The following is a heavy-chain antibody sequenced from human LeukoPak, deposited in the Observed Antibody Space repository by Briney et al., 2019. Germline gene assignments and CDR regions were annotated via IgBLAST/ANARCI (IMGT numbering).Heavy chain of an antibody. CDR2: IYYSGST. CDR1: GGSISSYY. D-gene: IGHD3-10*01. J-gene: IGHJ6*02. Sequence: PSETLSLTCTVSGGSISSYYWSWIRQPPGKGLEWIGYIYYSGSTNYNPSLKSRVIISVDTSKNQFSLKLSSVTAADTAVYYCARDSGSGYYYGMDVWGQGTTVTVSS. CDR3: ARDSGSGYYYGMDV. V-gene: IGHV4-59*01.